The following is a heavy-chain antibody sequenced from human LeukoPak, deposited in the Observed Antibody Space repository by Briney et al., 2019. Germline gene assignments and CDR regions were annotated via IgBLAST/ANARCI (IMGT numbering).Heavy chain of an antibody. V-gene: IGHV4-34*01. D-gene: IGHD1-26*01. J-gene: IGHJ4*02. CDR1: GGSFSGYY. Sequence: SETLSLTCAVYGGSFSGYYWSWIRQPPGKGLEWIGEINHSGSTNYNPSLKSRVTISVDTSKNQFSLKLSSVTAADTAVYYCARGTWSIVGATNLGAFDYWGQGTLVTVSS. CDR2: INHSGST. CDR3: ARGTWSIVGATNLGAFDY.